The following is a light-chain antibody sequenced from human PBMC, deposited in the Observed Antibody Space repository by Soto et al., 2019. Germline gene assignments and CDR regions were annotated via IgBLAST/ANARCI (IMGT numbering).Light chain of an antibody. J-gene: IGKJ3*01. V-gene: IGKV1-5*01. CDR2: DAS. CDR3: QHYRGLSS. CDR1: QNIGRY. Sequence: DIQMTQSPSTLSASVGDRVTITCRASQNIGRYLAWYQKKPGEAPKLLIYDASTLQSGVPPRFSGSGSGTEFTLSISGLQPDDFATYYCQHYRGLSSFGPGTTVDIK.